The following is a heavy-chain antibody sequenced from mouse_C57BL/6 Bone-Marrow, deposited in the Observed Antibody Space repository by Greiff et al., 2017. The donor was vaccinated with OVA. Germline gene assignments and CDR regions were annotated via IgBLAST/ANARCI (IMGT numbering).Heavy chain of an antibody. CDR2: IYPGDGDT. CDR1: GYAFSSSW. J-gene: IGHJ1*03. V-gene: IGHV1-82*01. Sequence: VQLKQPGAELVKPGASVKISCKASGYAFSSSWMNWVKQRPGKGLEWIGRIYPGDGDTNYNGKFKGKATLTADKSSSTAYMQLSSLTSEDSAVYFCASNLPHWYFDVWGTGTTVTVSS. CDR3: ASNLPHWYFDV.